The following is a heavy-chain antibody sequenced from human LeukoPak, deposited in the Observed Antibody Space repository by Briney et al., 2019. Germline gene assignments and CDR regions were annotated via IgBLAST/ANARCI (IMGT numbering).Heavy chain of an antibody. CDR3: AREGGYSSSWIDY. V-gene: IGHV4-59*01. CDR1: AGSISSYY. J-gene: IGHJ4*02. Sequence: PSQTLSLASTLSAGSISSYYWSWIRQPHGEGLEWNGYIYYSGSTNYNPSLKSRVTISVDTSKNQFSLKLSSVTAADTAVYYCAREGGYSSSWIDYWGQGTLVTVSS. D-gene: IGHD6-13*01. CDR2: IYYSGST.